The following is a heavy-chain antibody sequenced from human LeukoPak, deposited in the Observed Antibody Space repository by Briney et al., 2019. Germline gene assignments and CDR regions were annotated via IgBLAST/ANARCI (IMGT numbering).Heavy chain of an antibody. CDR2: INHSGST. D-gene: IGHD4-17*01. CDR1: GGSFSGYY. J-gene: IGHJ6*03. Sequence: SETLSLTCAVYGGSFSGYYWSWIRQPPGKGLEWIGEINHSGSTNYNPSLKSRVTISVDTSKNQFSLKLSSVTAADTAVYYCARLEDDYGDYEAYFYYMDVWGKGTTVTISS. V-gene: IGHV4-34*01. CDR3: ARLEDDYGDYEAYFYYMDV.